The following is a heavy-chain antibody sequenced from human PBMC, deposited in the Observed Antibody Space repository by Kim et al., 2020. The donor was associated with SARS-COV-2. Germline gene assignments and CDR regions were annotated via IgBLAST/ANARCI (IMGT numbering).Heavy chain of an antibody. Sequence: SGKGRFTISRGNCKTTLYLQMNSLRAEDTAVYYCARDMDSIAANYYGMDVWGQGTTVTVSS. J-gene: IGHJ6*02. CDR3: ARDMDSIAANYYGMDV. D-gene: IGHD6-13*01. V-gene: IGHV3-30*01.